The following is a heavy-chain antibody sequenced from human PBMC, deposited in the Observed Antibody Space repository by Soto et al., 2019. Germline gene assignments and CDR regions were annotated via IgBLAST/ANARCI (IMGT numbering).Heavy chain of an antibody. D-gene: IGHD3-16*01. Sequence: AASVKVSCKASGYTFTSDGITWVRQAPGQGLEWMGWINTSNGKTYYAQKLQGRVTMTTDTSTSTGYMELRSLRSDDTAVYYCARGITFGGVLNGMDVWGQGTTVTVSS. CDR2: INTSNGKT. CDR1: GYTFTSDG. CDR3: ARGITFGGVLNGMDV. V-gene: IGHV1-18*01. J-gene: IGHJ6*02.